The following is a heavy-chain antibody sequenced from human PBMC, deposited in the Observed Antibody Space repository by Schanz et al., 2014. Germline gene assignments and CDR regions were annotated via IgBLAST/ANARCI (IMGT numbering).Heavy chain of an antibody. CDR2: ISGDGTTT. CDR3: AKDLPSDYYIAY. CDR1: GFTFSVYW. Sequence: EVQLVESGGGLVQPGGSLRLSCAASGFTFSVYWMHWVRQPPGKGLVSVSRISGDGTTTSYADSVKGRFSISRDNARNTLHLQMDSLRDEDTAVYYCAKDLPSDYYIAYWGQGTLVTVSS. D-gene: IGHD3-22*01. J-gene: IGHJ4*02. V-gene: IGHV3-74*01.